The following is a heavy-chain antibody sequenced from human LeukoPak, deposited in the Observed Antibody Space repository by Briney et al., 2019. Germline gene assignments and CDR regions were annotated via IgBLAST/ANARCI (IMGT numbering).Heavy chain of an antibody. D-gene: IGHD1-26*01. CDR2: TYYRSKWYN. CDR3: ARHGENNGRLFGSHDAFDI. V-gene: IGHV6-1*01. CDR1: GDSVSSNSAA. Sequence: SQTLSLTCAISGDSVSSNSAAWNWIRQSPSRGLEWLGRTYYRSKWYNDYAVSVKSRITINPDTSKNQFSLQLNSVTPEDTAVYYCARHGENNGRLFGSHDAFDIWGQGTMVTVSS. J-gene: IGHJ3*02.